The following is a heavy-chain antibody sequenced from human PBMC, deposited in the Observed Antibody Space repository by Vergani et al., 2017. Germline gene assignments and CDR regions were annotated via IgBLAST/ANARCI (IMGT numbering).Heavy chain of an antibody. CDR3: ARGAPNLGSSGWYEGVFDY. CDR2: INPSGGST. D-gene: IGHD6-19*01. Sequence: QVQLVQSGAEVKKPGASVKVSCKASGYTFTSYYMHWVRQAPGQGLGWMGIINPSGGSTSYAQKFQGRVTMTRDTSTSTVYMELSSLRSEDTAVYYCARGAPNLGSSGWYEGVFDYWGQGTLVTVSS. CDR1: GYTFTSYY. J-gene: IGHJ4*02. V-gene: IGHV1-46*03.